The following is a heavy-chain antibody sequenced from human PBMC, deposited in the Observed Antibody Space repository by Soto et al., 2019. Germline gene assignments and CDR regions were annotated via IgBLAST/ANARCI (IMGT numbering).Heavy chain of an antibody. CDR2: IYSGGST. J-gene: IGHJ6*02. CDR3: ARGSGYESHYYYGMDV. D-gene: IGHD5-12*01. Sequence: VGSLRLSCAASGFTVSSNYMSWVRQAPGKGLEWVSVIYSGGSTYYADSVKGRFTISRDNSKNTLYLQMNSLRAEDTAVYYCARGSGYESHYYYGMDVWGQGTTVTVSS. V-gene: IGHV3-53*01. CDR1: GFTVSSNY.